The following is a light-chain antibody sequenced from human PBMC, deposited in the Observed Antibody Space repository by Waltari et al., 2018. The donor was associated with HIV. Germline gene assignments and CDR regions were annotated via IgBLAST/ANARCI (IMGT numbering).Light chain of an antibody. CDR2: YVS. CDR1: SSAVGGYNY. V-gene: IGLV2-14*01. J-gene: IGLJ3*02. CDR3: SSYTSSSTWV. Sequence: QSALTQPASVSGSPGQSINISCTGTSSAVGGYNYVSWYQQHPGKAPKLMIYYVSNRPSGVSNRFSGSKSGNTASLTISGLQAEDEADYYCSSYTSSSTWVFGGGTKLTVL.